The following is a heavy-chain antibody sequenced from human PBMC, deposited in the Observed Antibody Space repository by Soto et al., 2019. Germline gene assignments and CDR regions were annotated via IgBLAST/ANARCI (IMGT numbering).Heavy chain of an antibody. CDR2: LKPDGSQK. D-gene: IGHD3-22*01. V-gene: IGHV3-7*04. Sequence: GGSLRLSCAASGCSFSNHWMSWVRQAPGKGLEWVANLKPDGSQKWYVDSVKGRFAISRDNSKNSLFLQMNSLRADDTAVYYCARGDYYDSIGPLSDAFDTWGQRTMVTVSS. CDR3: ARGDYYDSIGPLSDAFDT. J-gene: IGHJ3*02. CDR1: GCSFSNHW.